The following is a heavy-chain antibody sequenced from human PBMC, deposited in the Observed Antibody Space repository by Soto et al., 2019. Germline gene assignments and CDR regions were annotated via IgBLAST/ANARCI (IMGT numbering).Heavy chain of an antibody. CDR3: ARFLGFGEGVTTWYYGMDV. V-gene: IGHV4-39*01. CDR2: IYYSGST. Sequence: QLQLQESGPGLVKPSETLSLTCTVSGGSISSSSYYWGWIRQPPGKGLEWIGSIYYSGSTYYNPSLKSRVTISGDTSKNQFSLKLSSVTAADTAVYYCARFLGFGEGVTTWYYGMDVWGQGTTVTVSS. J-gene: IGHJ6*02. CDR1: GGSISSSSYY. D-gene: IGHD3-10*01.